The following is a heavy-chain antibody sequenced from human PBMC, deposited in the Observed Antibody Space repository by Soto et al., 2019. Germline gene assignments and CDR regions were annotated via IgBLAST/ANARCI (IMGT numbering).Heavy chain of an antibody. CDR2: LSYDGATE. V-gene: IGHV3-30-3*01. CDR3: ARSRSLFYFYAMDV. Sequence: VGSLRLSCTASGFAFSNYAFHWVRQPPGKGLEWVALLSYDGATEHYADSVKGRFTVSRDNSKNTQYLQLNSLRVDDTAVYYCARSRSLFYFYAMDVWGQGTTVTVS. CDR1: GFAFSNYA. D-gene: IGHD3-9*01. J-gene: IGHJ6*02.